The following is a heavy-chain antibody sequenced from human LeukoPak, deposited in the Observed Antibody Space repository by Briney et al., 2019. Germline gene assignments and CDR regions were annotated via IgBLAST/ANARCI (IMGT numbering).Heavy chain of an antibody. D-gene: IGHD4-17*01. CDR2: INPNSGGT. CDR1: GYIFTDYY. CDR3: ARGPAVTNYYYYGMDV. Sequence: ASVKVSCKASGYIFTDYYMHWVRQAPGQELGWMGRINPNSGGTNYAQKFQGRVTMTRDTSISTAYTELSSLRSEDTATYYCARGPAVTNYYYYGMDVWGQGTTVTVSS. V-gene: IGHV1/OR15-1*01. J-gene: IGHJ6*02.